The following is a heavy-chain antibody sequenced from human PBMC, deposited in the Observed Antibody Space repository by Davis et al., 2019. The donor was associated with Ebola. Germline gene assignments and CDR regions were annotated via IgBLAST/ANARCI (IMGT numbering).Heavy chain of an antibody. CDR1: GGSVSSGSYY. D-gene: IGHD5-18*01. J-gene: IGHJ6*03. Sequence: PGGSLRLSCTVSGGSVSSGSYYWSWIRQPPGKGLEWIGYIYYSGSTNYNPSLKSRVTISVDTSKNQFSLKLSSVTAADTAVYYCARDHPIVDTAMVNYYMDVWGKGTTVTVSS. CDR3: ARDHPIVDTAMVNYYMDV. V-gene: IGHV4-61*01. CDR2: IYYSGST.